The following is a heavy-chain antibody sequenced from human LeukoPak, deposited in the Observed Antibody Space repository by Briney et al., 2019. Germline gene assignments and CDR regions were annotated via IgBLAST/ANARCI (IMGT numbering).Heavy chain of an antibody. CDR1: GYTFTSYY. Sequence: ASVKVSCKASGYTFTSYYMHWVRQATGQGLEWMGWMNPNSGNTGYAQKFQGRVTMTRNTSISTAYMELSSLRSEDTAVYYCARVRRSAYNWFDPWGQGTLVTVSS. CDR2: MNPNSGNT. V-gene: IGHV1-8*02. CDR3: ARVRRSAYNWFDP. D-gene: IGHD3-3*01. J-gene: IGHJ5*02.